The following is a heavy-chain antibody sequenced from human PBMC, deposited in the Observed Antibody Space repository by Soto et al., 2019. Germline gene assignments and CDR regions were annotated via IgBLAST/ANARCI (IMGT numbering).Heavy chain of an antibody. CDR1: GYTFTGSY. CDR3: ARDGVIVLMVYAPVRDYYGMDA. D-gene: IGHD2-8*01. J-gene: IGHJ6*02. CDR2: INPNSGGT. V-gene: IGHV1-2*02. Sequence: SVKVSCKASGYTFTGSYMHWVRQSPGQGLEWMGWINPNSGGTNYAHKFQGRVTMTRDMTNSTAYMEMRSMRSDDTAVYYCARDGVIVLMVYAPVRDYYGMDAWGQGTTVTVSS.